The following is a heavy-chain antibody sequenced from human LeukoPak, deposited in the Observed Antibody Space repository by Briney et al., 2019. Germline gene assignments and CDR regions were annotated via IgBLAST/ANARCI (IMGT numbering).Heavy chain of an antibody. CDR1: GGSISSYY. CDR3: ARGIEV. Sequence: PSEALSLTCAVPGGSISSYYWNWVRQPPGKGLEWVWYIYYSGSTNYNPSLKSRVTISVNTSKNQYTLKLNSVTAADTSVYYCARGIEVWGQGTLVTVSS. D-gene: IGHD2-21*01. V-gene: IGHV4-59*01. CDR2: IYYSGST. J-gene: IGHJ4*02.